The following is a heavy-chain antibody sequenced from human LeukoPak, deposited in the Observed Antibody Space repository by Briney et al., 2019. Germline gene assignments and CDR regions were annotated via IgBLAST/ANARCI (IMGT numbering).Heavy chain of an antibody. V-gene: IGHV4-38-2*02. D-gene: IGHD4-11*01. CDR1: GYSISSGYF. CDR2: IYHSGII. J-gene: IGHJ4*02. Sequence: SETLSLTCTVSGYSISSGYFWAWIRQPPGKGLEWIGGIYHSGIIYYNPSLKSRVTISLDTSKNQFSLILTSVTAADTAVYYCARDLYSNPTGVDFWGQGTLVTVSS. CDR3: ARDLYSNPTGVDF.